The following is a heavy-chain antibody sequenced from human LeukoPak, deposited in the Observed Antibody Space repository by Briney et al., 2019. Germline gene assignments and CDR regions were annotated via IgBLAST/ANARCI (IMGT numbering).Heavy chain of an antibody. CDR3: ARGREIHGGSDTKLDDY. Sequence: ASVKVSCEASGYSFTDYYMHWVRQAPGQGLEWMGWISPRSGDTSYAQKFQGRVTMTRDTSINTVDMDLSGLTSDDTAVFYCARGREIHGGSDTKLDDYWGQGTLVTVSS. CDR2: ISPRSGDT. J-gene: IGHJ4*02. D-gene: IGHD3-10*01. CDR1: GYSFTDYY. V-gene: IGHV1-2*02.